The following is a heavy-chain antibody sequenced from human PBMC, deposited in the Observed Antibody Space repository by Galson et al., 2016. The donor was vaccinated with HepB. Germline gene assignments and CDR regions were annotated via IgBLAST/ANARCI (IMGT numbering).Heavy chain of an antibody. Sequence: CAISGDSVSSNSAAWNWIRQSPSRGLEWLGRTYYRSKWYYDYAVPVKSRITINPDTSKNQFSLHLNSVTPEDTAVYYCARDLGGAYGIGRSLDYWGQGTLVTVSS. CDR2: TYYRSKWYY. J-gene: IGHJ4*02. V-gene: IGHV6-1*01. CDR1: GDSVSSNSAA. D-gene: IGHD4-17*01. CDR3: ARDLGGAYGIGRSLDY.